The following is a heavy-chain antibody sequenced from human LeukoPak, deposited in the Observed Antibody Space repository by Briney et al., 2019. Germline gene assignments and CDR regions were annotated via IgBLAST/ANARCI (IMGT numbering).Heavy chain of an antibody. V-gene: IGHV3-23*01. J-gene: IGHJ4*02. CDR2: ISGSGADT. CDR3: ANVGGSPLSYQLLPFDY. CDR1: GFTFTDYA. Sequence: PGGSLRLSCATSGFTFTDYAMNWVRQAPGKGLEWVAGISGSGADTYYADSVKGRFTISRDNSKNTLYLQMNSLRAEDTAVYYCANVGGSPLSYQLLPFDYWGQGTLVTVSS. D-gene: IGHD2-2*01.